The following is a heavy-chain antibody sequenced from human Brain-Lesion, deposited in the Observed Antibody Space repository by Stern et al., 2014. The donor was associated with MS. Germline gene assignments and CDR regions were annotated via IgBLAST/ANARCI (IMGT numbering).Heavy chain of an antibody. D-gene: IGHD5-18*01. J-gene: IGHJ4*02. Sequence: QVQLVQSGPGLVKPSQTLSLTCTVSGGSISSGSDYWSWIRQPVGKGLEWIGRIHPSGSAFYNPSLKSRVTISTDTSMNQFSLELNSATAADTAIYYCASGYRIFDYWGQGILVTVSS. CDR3: ASGYRIFDY. V-gene: IGHV4-61*02. CDR2: IHPSGSA. CDR1: GGSISSGSDY.